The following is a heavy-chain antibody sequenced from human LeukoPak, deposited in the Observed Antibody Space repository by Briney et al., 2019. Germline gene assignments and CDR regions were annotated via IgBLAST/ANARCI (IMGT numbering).Heavy chain of an antibody. D-gene: IGHD3-10*01. V-gene: IGHV3-23*01. CDR3: AKDPMASGSYLFDP. Sequence: PGGSLRLSCAASGFTFSNYAVNWVRQAPGKGLEWVSDISGSGGNTYYAYSVKGRFTISRDNSRNTLYLQMNSLRAEDTAVYYCAKDPMASGSYLFDPWGQGTLVTVSS. CDR2: ISGSGGNT. J-gene: IGHJ5*02. CDR1: GFTFSNYA.